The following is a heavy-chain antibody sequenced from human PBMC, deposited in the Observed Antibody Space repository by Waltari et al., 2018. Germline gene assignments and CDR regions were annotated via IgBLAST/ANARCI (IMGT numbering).Heavy chain of an antibody. CDR3: AKVDPYTTYGMDV. J-gene: IGHJ6*02. CDR2: ISGSGGST. D-gene: IGHD1-1*01. CDR1: GFTFSSYA. V-gene: IGHV3-23*01. Sequence: EVQLLESGGGLVQPGGSLRLSCEAPGFTFSSYAMSWVRQAPGKGLEWVSAISGSGGSTYYADSVKGRFTISRDNSKNTLYLQMNSLRAEDTAVYYCAKVDPYTTYGMDVWGQGTTVTVSS.